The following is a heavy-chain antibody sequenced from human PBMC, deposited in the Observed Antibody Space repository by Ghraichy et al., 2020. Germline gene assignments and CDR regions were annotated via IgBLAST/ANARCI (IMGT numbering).Heavy chain of an antibody. J-gene: IGHJ6*03. V-gene: IGHV4-4*02. D-gene: IGHD3-3*01. Sequence: SETLSLTCAVSGGSISSNNWWSWVRQPPGKGLEWIGEIYHAGYINYNPSLKSRVTLSLDKSKNQLSLRLSSVTAADTAVYFCARHGEYYMDVWGKGTTVTVSS. CDR1: GGSISSNNW. CDR3: ARHGEYYMDV. CDR2: IYHAGYI.